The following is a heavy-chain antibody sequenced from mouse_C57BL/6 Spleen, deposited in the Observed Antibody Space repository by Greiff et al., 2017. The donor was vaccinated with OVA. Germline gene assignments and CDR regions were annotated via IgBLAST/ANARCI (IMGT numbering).Heavy chain of an antibody. J-gene: IGHJ3*01. CDR3: TRSRANWAFAY. D-gene: IGHD4-1*01. CDR1: GYTFTDYE. V-gene: IGHV1-15*01. CDR2: IDPETGGT. Sequence: QVQLKQSGAELVRPGASVTLSCKASGYTFTDYEMHWVKQTPVHGLEWIGAIDPETGGTAYNQKFKGKAILTADKSSSTAYMELRSLTSEDSAVYYCTRSRANWAFAYWGQGTLVTVSA.